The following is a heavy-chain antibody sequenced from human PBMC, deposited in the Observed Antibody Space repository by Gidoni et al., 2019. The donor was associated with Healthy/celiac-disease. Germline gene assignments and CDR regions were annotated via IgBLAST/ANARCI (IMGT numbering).Heavy chain of an antibody. V-gene: IGHV3-21*01. J-gene: IGHJ4*02. D-gene: IGHD2-15*01. CDR2: ISSSSSYI. CDR3: ARDLVVVAATNDY. CDR1: GSPFSSDS. Sequence: VRLVNSGGGLFKPGGSLDLSGAPSGSPFSSDSMNWVGQAPGKGLEWVSSISSSSSYIYYADSVKGRFTISRDNAKNSLYLQMNSLRAEDTAVYYCARDLVVVAATNDYWGQGTLVTVSS.